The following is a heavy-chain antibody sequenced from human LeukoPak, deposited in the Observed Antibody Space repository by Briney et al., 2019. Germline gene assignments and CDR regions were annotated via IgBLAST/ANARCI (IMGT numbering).Heavy chain of an antibody. CDR2: IYSGGST. D-gene: IGHD3-10*01. V-gene: IGHV3-66*01. CDR1: GFTVRNNY. Sequence: GGSLRLSCAASGFTVRNNYMSWVRQAPGKGLEWVSVIYSGGSTYYADSVKGRFTISRDNSKNTLYLQMNSLRAEDTAVYFCATGERMVRGHGVDYWGQGTLVTVSS. J-gene: IGHJ4*02. CDR3: ATGERMVRGHGVDY.